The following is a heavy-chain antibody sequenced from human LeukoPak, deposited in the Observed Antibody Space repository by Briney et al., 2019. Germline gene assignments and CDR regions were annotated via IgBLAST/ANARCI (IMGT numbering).Heavy chain of an antibody. Sequence: SVTLSLTCAVYGGSFSGDYWSWIRQPPGKGLEWIGEINHSGSTNYNPSLKSRVTISVDTSRNQFSLKLSSVTAADTAVYYCARGFLEWSLGWFDPWGQGTLVTVSS. D-gene: IGHD3-3*01. CDR1: GGSFSGDY. CDR3: ARGFLEWSLGWFDP. J-gene: IGHJ5*02. CDR2: INHSGST. V-gene: IGHV4-34*01.